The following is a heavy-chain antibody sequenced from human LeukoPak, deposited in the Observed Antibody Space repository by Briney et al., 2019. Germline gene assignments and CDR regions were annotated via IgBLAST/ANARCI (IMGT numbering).Heavy chain of an antibody. CDR2: IYYSGST. CDR1: GGSINSSNYY. D-gene: IGHD3-3*01. V-gene: IGHV4-39*01. J-gene: IGHJ5*02. CDR3: VRHGTPWGFGVVFDP. Sequence: SETLSLTCTVSGGSINSSNYYWGWIRQPPGKGLGWIGTIYYSGSTYYNPSLKSRVTISVDTSKNQFSLKLISVTAADTAVYYCVRHGTPWGFGVVFDPWGQGSLVTVSS.